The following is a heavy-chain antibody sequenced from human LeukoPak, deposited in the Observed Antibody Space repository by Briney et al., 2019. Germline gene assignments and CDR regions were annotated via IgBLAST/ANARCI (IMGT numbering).Heavy chain of an antibody. D-gene: IGHD6-13*01. CDR2: IYSSGST. CDR3: ARGSSSSTEFDY. Sequence: SETLSLTCTVSGGSISSYYWSWIRQPPGKGLEWMGRIYSSGSTNYSPSLQSRVTISVDKSKNQFSLKVSSVTAADTAVYYCARGSSSSTEFDYWGQGTLVTVSS. V-gene: IGHV4-4*07. CDR1: GGSISSYY. J-gene: IGHJ4*02.